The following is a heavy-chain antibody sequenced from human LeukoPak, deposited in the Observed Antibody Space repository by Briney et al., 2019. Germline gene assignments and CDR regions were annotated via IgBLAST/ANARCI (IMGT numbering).Heavy chain of an antibody. Sequence: GGSLRLSCAASGFTVSSNYMSWVRQAPGKGLEWVSVIYSGGSTYYADSVKGRFTISRDNSKNTLYLQMNSLRAEDTAVYYWARQAVAGTYAFDIWGQGTMVTVSS. J-gene: IGHJ3*02. CDR3: ARQAVAGTYAFDI. D-gene: IGHD6-19*01. CDR1: GFTVSSNY. CDR2: IYSGGST. V-gene: IGHV3-53*01.